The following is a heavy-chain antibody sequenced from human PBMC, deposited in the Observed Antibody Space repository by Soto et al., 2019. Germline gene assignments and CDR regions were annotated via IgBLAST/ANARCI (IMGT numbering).Heavy chain of an antibody. V-gene: IGHV4-34*01. Sequence: PWETLSLPCAAPGATFSGYYWSWVRQPPGKGLEWIGEISHSGTTNYSPSLKSRVTISVDMSKIHFFLSLNSVTAADTGVYYFARVSSSGGSCYLNSPYSFYFMDAWGQGTTVTVSS. J-gene: IGHJ6*02. CDR3: ARVSSSGGSCYLNSPYSFYFMDA. CDR2: ISHSGTT. D-gene: IGHD2-15*01. CDR1: GATFSGYY.